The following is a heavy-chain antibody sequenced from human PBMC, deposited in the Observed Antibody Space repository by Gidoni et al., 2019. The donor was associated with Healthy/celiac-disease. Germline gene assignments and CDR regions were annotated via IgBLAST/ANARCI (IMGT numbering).Heavy chain of an antibody. Sequence: QVQRVESGGGVVQPGRSLRLSCAASGFTFSSYAMHWVRQAPGKGLEWVAVISYDGSNKYYADSVKGRITISRDNSKNTLYLQMNSLRAEDTAVHYCVRIDGDYWGQGTLVTVSS. CDR2: ISYDGSNK. CDR3: VRIDGDY. D-gene: IGHD3-22*01. V-gene: IGHV3-30-3*01. J-gene: IGHJ4*02. CDR1: GFTFSSYA.